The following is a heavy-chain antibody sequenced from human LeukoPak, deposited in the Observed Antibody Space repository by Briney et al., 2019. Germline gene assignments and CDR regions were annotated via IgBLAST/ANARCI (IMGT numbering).Heavy chain of an antibody. CDR1: GSTFSDYW. V-gene: IGHV3-74*01. D-gene: IGHD6-6*01. J-gene: IGHJ3*02. CDR3: AKGESIAIDAFDI. CDR2: LNSDGSST. Sequence: GGSLRLSCAASGSTFSDYWMHWVRQVPGKGPVWVSRLNSDGSSTSYADSVKGRFIISRDNAKNTLYLQMNSLRAEDTAVYYWAKGESIAIDAFDIWGQGTMVTASS.